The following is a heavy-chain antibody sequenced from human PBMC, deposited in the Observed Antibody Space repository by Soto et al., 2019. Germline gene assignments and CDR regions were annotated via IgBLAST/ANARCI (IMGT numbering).Heavy chain of an antibody. V-gene: IGHV4-59*08. CDR2: IYYSGST. CDR1: GGTISSYY. CDR3: ASHLIVILVVVAAHPALDGMVV. D-gene: IGHD2-15*01. Sequence: SETLSHTSTVSGGTISSYYWSWIRQPPGKGLKWIGYIYYSGSTNYNPSLKSRVTISVDTSKNQFSLKLSSVTAADTAVYYCASHLIVILVVVAAHPALDGMVVWGQGTSVSVFS. J-gene: IGHJ6*02.